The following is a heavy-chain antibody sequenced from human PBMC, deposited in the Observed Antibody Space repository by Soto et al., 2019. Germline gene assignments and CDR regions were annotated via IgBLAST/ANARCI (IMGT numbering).Heavy chain of an antibody. CDR3: ARSPGFYFDY. V-gene: IGHV4-59*01. Sequence: QVQLQESGPGLVKPSETLSLTCTVSGGSISSYYWSWIRQPPGTGLEWSGCIYYSGSTNYNPSFQSRLTISVDTSKNQFSLRLSSVTAADTAVYYCARSPGFYFDYWGQGTLVTVSS. J-gene: IGHJ4*02. CDR1: GGSISSYY. CDR2: IYYSGST.